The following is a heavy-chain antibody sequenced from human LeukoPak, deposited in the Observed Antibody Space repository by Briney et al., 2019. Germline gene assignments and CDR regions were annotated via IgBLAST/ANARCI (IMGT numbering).Heavy chain of an antibody. CDR1: GGSISSYY. CDR3: ARVSSGWPIFDY. V-gene: IGHV4-59*01. Sequence: SETLSLTCTVSGGSISSYYWSWIRQPPGKGLEWIGYIYYSGSTNYNPSLKSRVTISVDTSKNQLSLKLSSVTAADTAVYYCARVSSGWPIFDYWGQGTLVTVSS. J-gene: IGHJ4*02. D-gene: IGHD6-19*01. CDR2: IYYSGST.